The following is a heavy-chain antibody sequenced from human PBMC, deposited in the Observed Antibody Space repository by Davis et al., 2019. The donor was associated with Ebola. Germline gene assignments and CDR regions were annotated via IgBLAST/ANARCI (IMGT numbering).Heavy chain of an antibody. CDR2: ISSSSSYT. V-gene: IGHV3-11*06. D-gene: IGHD3-22*01. CDR3: ARDLVGFGYYDSSGYYGYFDY. CDR1: GFTFSDYY. J-gene: IGHJ4*02. Sequence: GESLKISCAASGFTFSDYYMSWIRQAPGKGLEWVSYISSSSSYTNYADSVKGRFTISRDNSKNTLYLQMNSLRAEDTAVYYCARDLVGFGYYDSSGYYGYFDYWGQGTLVTVSS.